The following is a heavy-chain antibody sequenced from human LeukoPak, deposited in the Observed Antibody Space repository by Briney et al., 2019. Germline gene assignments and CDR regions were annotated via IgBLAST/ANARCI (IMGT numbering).Heavy chain of an antibody. J-gene: IGHJ4*02. Sequence: GGSLRLSCAASGFTFSSYSMNWVRQAPGKGLEWVSSISSSSSYIYYADSVKGRFTISRDNAKNSLYLQMNSLRAEDTAVYYCARPNLSYYYDSSGYTYWGQGTLVTVSS. CDR2: ISSSSSYI. CDR1: GFTFSSYS. V-gene: IGHV3-21*01. D-gene: IGHD3-22*01. CDR3: ARPNLSYYYDSSGYTY.